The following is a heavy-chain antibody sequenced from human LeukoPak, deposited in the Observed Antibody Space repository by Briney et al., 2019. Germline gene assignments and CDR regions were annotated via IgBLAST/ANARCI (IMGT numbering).Heavy chain of an antibody. CDR1: GVTSSGDL. CDR3: ARASTRLSCSGRSCYTPTLVY. D-gene: IGHD2-15*01. V-gene: IGHV3-74*01. J-gene: IGHJ4*02. Sequence: GGSLRLSCAASGVTSSGDLMHWVRQAPGHGRRWCSRINSDMSSMSYADSVKGRSTISRDNVKNTLYLQMTSLRAHGTGVYYCARASTRLSCSGRSCYTPTLVYWGQETLVTVSS. CDR2: INSDMSSM.